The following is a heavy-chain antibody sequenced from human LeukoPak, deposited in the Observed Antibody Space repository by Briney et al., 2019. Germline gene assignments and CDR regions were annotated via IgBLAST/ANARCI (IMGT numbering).Heavy chain of an antibody. J-gene: IGHJ6*03. CDR3: KQKTAYDILTGYPYYYYMDV. CDR1: GYTFTSYG. CDR2: ISAYHGNT. V-gene: IGHV1-18*01. D-gene: IGHD3-9*01. Sequence: GASVQVSCKASGYTFTSYGSSWVRQAPGQVLEFIAWISAYHGNTNYAQKLQGRVTMHTDTSTSTAYMELRSLRSDDTAVFFFKQKTAYDILTGYPYYYYMDVWGKGTTVTVSS.